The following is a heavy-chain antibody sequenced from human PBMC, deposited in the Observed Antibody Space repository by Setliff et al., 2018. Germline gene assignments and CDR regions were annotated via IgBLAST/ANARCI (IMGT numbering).Heavy chain of an antibody. CDR2: INHYGST. J-gene: IGHJ3*02. Sequence: PSETLSLTCAVFDGSFSDYYWSWICQPPGKGLEWIGEINHYGSTKYKSSLRSRVTISVDTSKNQFSLNLNSVTAADTAVYYCARRWNFGPYGSGIHDGFDMWGQGTMVTVSS. CDR3: ARRWNFGPYGSGIHDGFDM. CDR1: DGSFSDYY. V-gene: IGHV4-34*01. D-gene: IGHD3-10*01.